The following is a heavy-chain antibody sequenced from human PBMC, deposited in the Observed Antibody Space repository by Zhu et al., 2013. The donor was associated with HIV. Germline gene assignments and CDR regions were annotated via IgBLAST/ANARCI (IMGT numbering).Heavy chain of an antibody. CDR1: GHTLTGVS. J-gene: IGHJ4*02. CDR2: YDPEDGKT. Sequence: QVQLVQSGAEVKKPGASVKVSCKVSGHTLTGVSMHWVRQAPGKGLEWMGGYDPEDGKTVYAQKFQGRVTMSEDTSTETAYMELSSLISEDTAVYFCAADVRQQLGGYDYWGQGTPCHRLL. D-gene: IGHD6-13*01. V-gene: IGHV1-24*01. CDR3: AADVRQQLGGYDY.